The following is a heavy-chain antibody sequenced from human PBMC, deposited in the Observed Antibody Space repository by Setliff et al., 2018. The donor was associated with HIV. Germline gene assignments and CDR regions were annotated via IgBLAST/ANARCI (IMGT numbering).Heavy chain of an antibody. Sequence: SETLSLTCAVYGGSFSGYYWSWIRQPPGKGLEWIGEINHSGSTNYNPSLKSRVTISVDTSKNQFSLKLSSVTAADTAVYYCARHYQDYVFDNWGRGTLVTVSS. CDR1: GGSFSGYY. V-gene: IGHV4-34*01. CDR3: ARHYQDYVFDN. D-gene: IGHD4-17*01. CDR2: INHSGST. J-gene: IGHJ4*02.